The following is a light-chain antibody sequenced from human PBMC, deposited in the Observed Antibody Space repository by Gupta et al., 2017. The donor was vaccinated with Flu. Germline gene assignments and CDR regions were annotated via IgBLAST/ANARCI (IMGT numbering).Light chain of an antibody. J-gene: IGKJ1*01. Sequence: DIVMTQSPLSLPVTPGEPASISCRSSQSLLQSNGDNYLDWYLQKPGQSPQLLIYLGSNRASGVPDRFSGSGSGTDFTLKISRVEAEDVGFYYCMQAIQPWTFGQGTKVEIK. CDR1: QSLLQSNGDNY. CDR2: LGS. V-gene: IGKV2-28*01. CDR3: MQAIQPWT.